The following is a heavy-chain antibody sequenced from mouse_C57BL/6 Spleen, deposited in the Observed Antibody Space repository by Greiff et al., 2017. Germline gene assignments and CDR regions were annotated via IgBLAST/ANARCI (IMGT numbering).Heavy chain of an antibody. V-gene: IGHV14-4*01. CDR2: IDPANGDT. J-gene: IGHJ2*01. D-gene: IGHD1-1*01. CDR3: TTGYYGSLDY. CDR1: GFNIKDDY. Sequence: VQLQQSGAELVRPGASVKLSCTASGFNIKDDYMHWVKRRPEQGLEWIGWIDPANGDTEYASKFQGKATITADTSSNTAYLQLSSLTSEDTAVYYCTTGYYGSLDYWGQGTTLTVSS.